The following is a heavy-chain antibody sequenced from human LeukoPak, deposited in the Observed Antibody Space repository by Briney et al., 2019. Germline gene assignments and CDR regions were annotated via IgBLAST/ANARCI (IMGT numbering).Heavy chain of an antibody. CDR1: GFTFSSYG. CDR2: IRYDGSNK. V-gene: IGHV3-30*02. J-gene: IGHJ4*02. CDR3: AKDGTIGRRVRGVTYERPIDY. Sequence: PGGSLRLSCAASGFTFSSYGMHWVRQAPGKGLEWVAFIRYDGSNKYYADSVKGRFTISRDNSKNTLYLQMNSLRAEDTAVYYCAKDGTIGRRVRGVTYERPIDYWGQGTLVTVFS. D-gene: IGHD3-10*01.